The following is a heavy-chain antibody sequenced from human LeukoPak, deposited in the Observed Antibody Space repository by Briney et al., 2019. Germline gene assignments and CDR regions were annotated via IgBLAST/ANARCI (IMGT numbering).Heavy chain of an antibody. J-gene: IGHJ4*02. Sequence: SETLSLTCAVYGGSFSGYYWSWIRQPPGKGLEWIGEINHSGSTNYNPSLKSRVTISVDTSKNQFPLKLSSVTAADTAVYYCARGHYGGEDYWGQGTLVTVSS. V-gene: IGHV4-34*01. D-gene: IGHD4-23*01. CDR2: INHSGST. CDR1: GGSFSGYY. CDR3: ARGHYGGEDY.